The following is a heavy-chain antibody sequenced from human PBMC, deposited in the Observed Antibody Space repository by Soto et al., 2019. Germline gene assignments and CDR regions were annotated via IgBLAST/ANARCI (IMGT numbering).Heavy chain of an antibody. CDR3: AKTHYYGMDV. J-gene: IGHJ6*02. Sequence: HGVSMSLSSSASAVPFSSHAMSWVRPAPGKGLEWVSAISGSGGSTYYADSVKGRFTISRDNSKNTLYLQMNSLRAEYTAVYYCAKTHYYGMDVWGQGTTVTGS. CDR1: AVPFSSHA. V-gene: IGHV3-23*01. CDR2: ISGSGGST.